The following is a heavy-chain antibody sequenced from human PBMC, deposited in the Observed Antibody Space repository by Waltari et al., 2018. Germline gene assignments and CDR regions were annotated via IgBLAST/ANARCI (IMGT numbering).Heavy chain of an antibody. V-gene: IGHV4-4*02. D-gene: IGHD2-2*01. CDR1: GLSLSTNNW. CDR3: ARVAVPAVTTNWFDP. Sequence: QVQLQESGPGLVKPSGTLSLTCAVSGLSLSTNNWWSWVRQPPGKGLEWIGEIYQSGSTNYNPSLESRVAISVDKSKNQFSLKVRSVTAADTAVYYCARVAVPAVTTNWFDPWSQGTLVTVSS. J-gene: IGHJ5*02. CDR2: IYQSGST.